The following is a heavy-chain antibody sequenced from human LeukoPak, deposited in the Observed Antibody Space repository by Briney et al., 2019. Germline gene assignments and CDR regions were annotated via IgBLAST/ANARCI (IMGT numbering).Heavy chain of an antibody. Sequence: GGSLRLSCAASGFTFSSYGMHWVRQAPGKGLEWVAVISYDGSNKYYADSVRGRFTISRDNSENTLYLQMNSLRAEDTAVYYCARDQSIVGATGIDYWGQGTLVTVSS. V-gene: IGHV3-30*19. D-gene: IGHD1-26*01. CDR2: ISYDGSNK. CDR3: ARDQSIVGATGIDY. J-gene: IGHJ4*02. CDR1: GFTFSSYG.